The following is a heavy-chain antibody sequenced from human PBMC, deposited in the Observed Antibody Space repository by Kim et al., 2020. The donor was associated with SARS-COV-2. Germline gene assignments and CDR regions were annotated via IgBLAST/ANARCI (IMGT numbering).Heavy chain of an antibody. V-gene: IGHV4-59*08. D-gene: IGHD3-22*01. CDR3: ARHRIDYYDSSGYFDY. J-gene: IGHJ4*02. Sequence: SHTSRVTISVDTSKNQDSLKLSSVTAADTAVYYCARHRIDYYDSSGYFDYWGQGTLVTVSS.